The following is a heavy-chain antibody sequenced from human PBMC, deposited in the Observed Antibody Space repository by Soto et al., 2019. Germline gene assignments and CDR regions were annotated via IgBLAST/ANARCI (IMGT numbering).Heavy chain of an antibody. CDR1: GFSLTTRGLG. D-gene: IGHD3-16*01. CDR2: IYWDDDK. V-gene: IGHV2-5*02. J-gene: IGHJ5*02. CDR3: AHIPNYYQYDWFDP. Sequence: QITLKESGPTLVKPTQTLTLTCTFSGFSLTTRGLGVGWIRQPPEKALECLALIYWDDDKRYSPSLQSRLSITKDTSKNQVVLTMTNVDPVDTATYYCAHIPNYYQYDWFDPWGQGTLVSVSS.